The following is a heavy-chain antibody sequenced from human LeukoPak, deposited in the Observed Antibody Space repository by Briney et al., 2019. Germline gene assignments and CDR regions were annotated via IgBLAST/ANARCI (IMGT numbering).Heavy chain of an antibody. V-gene: IGHV3-48*03. Sequence: GGSLRLSCAASGFTFSSYEMNWVRQAPGRGLEWVSYISSSGVTIYYADSVKGRFTISRDNAKNSLYLQMNSLRAEDTAVYYCAREAYYDFWAGGYYYYYMDVWGKGTTVTVSS. CDR1: GFTFSSYE. D-gene: IGHD3-3*01. CDR3: AREAYYDFWAGGYYYYYMDV. CDR2: ISSSGVTI. J-gene: IGHJ6*03.